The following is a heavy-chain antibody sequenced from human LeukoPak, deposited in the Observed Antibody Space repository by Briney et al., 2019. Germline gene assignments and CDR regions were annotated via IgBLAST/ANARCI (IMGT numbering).Heavy chain of an antibody. J-gene: IGHJ4*02. V-gene: IGHV3-49*04. D-gene: IGHD6-19*01. CDR1: GFTFSNYA. CDR2: IRSKAYGGTT. CDR3: TRGIAVAGESY. Sequence: GGSLRLSCAASGFTFSNYAMNWVRQAPGKGLEWVGFIRSKAYGGTTEYAASVKGRFTISRDDSKSIAYLQMNSLKTEDTAVYYCTRGIAVAGESYWGQGTLVTVSS.